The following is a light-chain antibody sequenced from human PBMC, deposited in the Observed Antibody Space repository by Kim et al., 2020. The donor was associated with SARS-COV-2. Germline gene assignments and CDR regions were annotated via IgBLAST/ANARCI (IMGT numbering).Light chain of an antibody. V-gene: IGLV3-21*03. J-gene: IGLJ2*01. CDR3: QVWDNNGDHSVL. CDR1: NIGGKS. Sequence: SYELTQAPSVSVAPGKTARITCGGNNIGGKSVHWYQQKPGQAPVLVVYDDSDRPSGIPERFSGSNSGNTATLTINRVEAGDEADYYCQVWDNNGDHSVLFGGGTQLTVL. CDR2: DDS.